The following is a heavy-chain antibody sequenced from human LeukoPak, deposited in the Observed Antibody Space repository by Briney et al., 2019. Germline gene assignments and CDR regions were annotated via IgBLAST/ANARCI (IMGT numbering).Heavy chain of an antibody. V-gene: IGHV1-69*05. CDR3: ARVGISDY. J-gene: IGHJ4*02. Sequence: SXXVSCKASGGTFISYASSWVGQAPGQGREGMGRIIPIFGTANNAQKFQGRVTITTDESTSTAYMELSSLRSEDTAVYYCARVGISDYWGQGTLVTVSS. D-gene: IGHD7-27*01. CDR1: GGTFISYA. CDR2: IIPIFGTA.